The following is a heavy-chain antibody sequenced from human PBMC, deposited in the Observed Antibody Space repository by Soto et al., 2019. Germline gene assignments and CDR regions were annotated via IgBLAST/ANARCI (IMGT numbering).Heavy chain of an antibody. J-gene: IGHJ5*02. V-gene: IGHV3-23*01. CDR2: ISGSGLST. D-gene: IGHD2-21*01. CDR3: AKEALFQLDL. Sequence: PGGSLRLSCAASGFTFATYAMNWVRQAPGKGLEWVSGISGSGLSTYYADSLKGRFTISRDNSKNTLYLQMKSLRAEETAVYYCAKEALFQLDLWGQGTLVTVSS. CDR1: GFTFATYA.